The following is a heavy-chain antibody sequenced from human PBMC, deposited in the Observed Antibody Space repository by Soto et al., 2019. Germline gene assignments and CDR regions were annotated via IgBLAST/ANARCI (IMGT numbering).Heavy chain of an antibody. CDR1: GGSISSYY. D-gene: IGHD3-22*01. V-gene: IGHV4-59*12. J-gene: IGHJ4*02. Sequence: SETLSLTCSVSGGSISSYYWSWIRQPPGKGLEWIGYIYHSGSTYYNPSLKSRVTISVDRSKNQFSLKLSSVTAADTAVYYCARGGVDYYDSSGYYFSPYYFDYWGQGTLVTVSS. CDR3: ARGGVDYYDSSGYYFSPYYFDY. CDR2: IYHSGST.